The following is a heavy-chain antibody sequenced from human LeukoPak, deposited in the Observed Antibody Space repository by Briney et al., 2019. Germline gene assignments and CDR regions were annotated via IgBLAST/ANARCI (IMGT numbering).Heavy chain of an antibody. D-gene: IGHD5-24*01. CDR3: AKMSTAEVCFDY. J-gene: IGHJ4*02. Sequence: SETLSLTCTVSGGSISSYYWSWIRQPPGKGLEWIGYISYSGSTYYNPSLKSRVTMSLDTSKNQFSLKLSSVTAADTAVYYCAKMSTAEVCFDYWGQGTLVTVSS. V-gene: IGHV4-59*04. CDR2: ISYSGST. CDR1: GGSISSYY.